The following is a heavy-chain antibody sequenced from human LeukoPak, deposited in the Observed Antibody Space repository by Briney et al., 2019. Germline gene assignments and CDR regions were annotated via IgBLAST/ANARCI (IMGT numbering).Heavy chain of an antibody. D-gene: IGHD3-3*01. Sequence: SSETLSLTCAVYGGSFSGYYWSWIRQPPGKGLEWIGEINHSGSTNYNPSLKSRVTISVDTSKNQFSLKLSSVTAADTAVYYCARSRPEEFLEWLAYFDYWGQGTLVTVSS. CDR1: GGSFSGYY. CDR2: INHSGST. V-gene: IGHV4-34*01. J-gene: IGHJ4*02. CDR3: ARSRPEEFLEWLAYFDY.